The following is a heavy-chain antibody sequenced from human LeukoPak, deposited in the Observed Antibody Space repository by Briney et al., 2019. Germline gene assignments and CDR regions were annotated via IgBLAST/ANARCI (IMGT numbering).Heavy chain of an antibody. D-gene: IGHD6-19*01. CDR3: GVAGWYGGWQEETTYYYYYMDV. CDR2: ISGSGGST. J-gene: IGHJ6*03. Sequence: GGSLRLSCAASGFTFSSSAMSWVRLAPGKGLEWVSAISGSGGSTYYADSVKGRFTISRDNSKNTLYLQMNSLRAEDTAVYYCGVAGWYGGWQEETTYYYYYMDVWGKGTTVTVSS. V-gene: IGHV3-23*01. CDR1: GFTFSSSA.